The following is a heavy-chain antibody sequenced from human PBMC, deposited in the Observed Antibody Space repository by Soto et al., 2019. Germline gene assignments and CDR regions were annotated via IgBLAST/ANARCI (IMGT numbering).Heavy chain of an antibody. CDR3: ARAPYSSGWPDS. V-gene: IGHV4-61*03. J-gene: IGHJ4*02. Sequence: SETLSLTCTVSGGSVSSGGYFWSWIRQPPGKGLEWIGYISYSGSTRYNPSLESRVTISVDTSNKNFSLKLASVTAADTAVYYCARAPYSSGWPDSWGQGTLVTVSS. CDR2: ISYSGST. D-gene: IGHD6-19*01. CDR1: GGSVSSGGYF.